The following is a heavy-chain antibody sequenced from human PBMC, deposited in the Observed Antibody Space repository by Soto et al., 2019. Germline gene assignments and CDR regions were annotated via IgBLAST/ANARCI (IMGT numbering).Heavy chain of an antibody. J-gene: IGHJ6*03. CDR1: RYTFTSNG. V-gene: IGHV1-18*01. CDR3: AREGKVVPAAIIGRPDYYYYYMDV. CDR2: ISAYNGNT. Sequence: GASVKVSCKASRYTFTSNGISWVRQAPGQGLEWMGWISAYNGNTNYAQKLQGRVTMTTDTSTSTAYMELRSLRSDDTAVYYCAREGKVVPAAIIGRPDYYYYYMDVWGKGTTVTVSS. D-gene: IGHD2-2*01.